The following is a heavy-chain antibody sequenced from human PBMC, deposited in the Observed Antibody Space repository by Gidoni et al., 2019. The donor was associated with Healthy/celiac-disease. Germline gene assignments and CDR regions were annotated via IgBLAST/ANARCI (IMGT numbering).Heavy chain of an antibody. D-gene: IGHD1-26*01. V-gene: IGHV3-23*01. Sequence: EVQLLESGGGLVPPGGPLRLSCAASGFTFRSYAMRWVRQAPGKGLEWVSAISGSGGSTYYADSVKGRFTSSRDNSKNTLYLQMNSLRAEDTAVYYCAKYGSGSYEGNWGQGTLVTVSS. CDR2: ISGSGGST. CDR1: GFTFRSYA. CDR3: AKYGSGSYEGN. J-gene: IGHJ4*02.